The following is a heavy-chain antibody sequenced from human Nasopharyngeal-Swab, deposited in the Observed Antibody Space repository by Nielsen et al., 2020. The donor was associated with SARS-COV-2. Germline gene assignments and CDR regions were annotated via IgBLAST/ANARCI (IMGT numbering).Heavy chain of an antibody. CDR2: ISGSGGST. D-gene: IGHD3-3*01. CDR3: AKDPRGTIFGPTGY. J-gene: IGHJ4*02. Sequence: GESLKISCAASGFTFSSYAVSWVRQAPGKGLKWVSAISGSGGSTYYADSVKGRFTISRDNSKNTLYLQMNSLRAEDTAVYYCAKDPRGTIFGPTGYWGQGTLVTVSS. V-gene: IGHV3-23*01. CDR1: GFTFSSYA.